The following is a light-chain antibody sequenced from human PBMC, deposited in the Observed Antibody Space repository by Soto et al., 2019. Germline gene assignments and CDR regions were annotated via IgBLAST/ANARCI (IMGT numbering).Light chain of an antibody. CDR3: QQYNHLIT. CDR1: QDIRKN. CDR2: GVS. V-gene: IGKV1-33*01. Sequence: DIQMTQSPSSLSASVGDRVTITCQASQDIRKNLNWYQQKPGKAPKLLIYGVSNLETGVPSRFHGGGSGTDFTLTITSLQPEDISTYYCQQYNHLITFGGGTKVEIK. J-gene: IGKJ4*01.